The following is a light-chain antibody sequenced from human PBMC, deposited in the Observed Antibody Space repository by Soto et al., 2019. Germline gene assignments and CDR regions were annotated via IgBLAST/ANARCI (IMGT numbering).Light chain of an antibody. CDR2: ELT. CDR1: SSDIGAYDY. J-gene: IGLJ1*01. V-gene: IGLV2-8*01. CDR3: SSYAGSNNENV. Sequence: QYALTQPPSASGSPGQSVTISCTGTSSDIGAYDYVSWYQQHPGKAPKLIIYELTKRPSGVPDRFSGSKSGNTAFLTVSGLQAEDEADYHCSSYAGSNNENVFGGGTKVTVL.